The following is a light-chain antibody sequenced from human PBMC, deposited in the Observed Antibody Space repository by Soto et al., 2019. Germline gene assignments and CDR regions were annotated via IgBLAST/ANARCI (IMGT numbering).Light chain of an antibody. J-gene: IGLJ2*01. CDR1: SSDVGGYNY. CDR3: SSYTSSSTEV. CDR2: EVS. V-gene: IGLV2-14*01. Sequence: QSALTQPASVSGSPGQSITISCTGTSSDVGGYNYVSWYQQHPGKAPKLMIYEVSNRPSGVSNRFSGSKSGNTASLTISGLQAEDEADYYCSSYTSSSTEVFGGCTKLTVL.